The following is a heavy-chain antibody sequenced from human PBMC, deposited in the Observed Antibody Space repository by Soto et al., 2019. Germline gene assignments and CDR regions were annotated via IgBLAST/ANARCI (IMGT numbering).Heavy chain of an antibody. CDR2: MSGSGDST. Sequence: PGGSLRLSCAASGFTFNRYGMSWVRQAPGKGLEWVSAMSGSGDSTYYAASVKGRFTISRDSSNNTLYLQMNNLRADDTALYFCVKLRLELLYLDSWGLGALVTVSS. CDR1: GFTFNRYG. D-gene: IGHD1-7*01. J-gene: IGHJ4*02. CDR3: VKLRLELLYLDS. V-gene: IGHV3-23*01.